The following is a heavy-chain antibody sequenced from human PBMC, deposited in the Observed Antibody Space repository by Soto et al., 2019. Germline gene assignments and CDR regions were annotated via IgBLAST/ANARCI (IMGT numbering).Heavy chain of an antibody. V-gene: IGHV4-61*01. CDR2: VYYSGTT. D-gene: IGHD4-17*01. CDR3: AITTALPNTLRSGYFFDY. CDR1: GGSVSNKTYY. J-gene: IGHJ4*02. Sequence: PSETLSLTCSVSGGSVSNKTYYWSWIRQPPGKRLEWIGYVYYSGTTNYNPSLKSRVTISVDLSKNQFSLRLSSVTTADTALYYCAITTALPNTLRSGYFFDYWGQGTRVTVSS.